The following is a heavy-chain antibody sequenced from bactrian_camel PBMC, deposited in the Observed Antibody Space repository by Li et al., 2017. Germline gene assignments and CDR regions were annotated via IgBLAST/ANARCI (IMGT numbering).Heavy chain of an antibody. Sequence: HVQLVESGGASVQAGGSLRLSCAAAGDILGRNCMAWFRQAPGKEREVVSSIVSDGTTSYLDSVKGRFTISQEKARNTLYLQLNSLKTDDTAMYYCVTVGLAHPLIDYWGQGTQVTVS. V-gene: IGHV3S53*01. D-gene: IGHD5*01. CDR1: GDILGRNC. CDR3: VTVGLAHPLIDY. J-gene: IGHJ4*01. CDR2: IVSDGTT.